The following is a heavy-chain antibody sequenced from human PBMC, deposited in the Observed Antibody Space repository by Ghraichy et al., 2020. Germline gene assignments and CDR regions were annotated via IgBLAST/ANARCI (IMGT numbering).Heavy chain of an antibody. CDR3: ARNWNYFEY. CDR2: MNPNNGNT. V-gene: IGHV1-8*01. CDR1: GYTFTTYD. D-gene: IGHD1-1*01. Sequence: ASVKVSCKASGYTFTTYDFNWLRLATGQGLEWVGWMNPNNGNTGYAQKFHGRVTMTRNTSISTAYMELSNLRSEDTAVYYCARNWNYFEYWGQGTLVTVSS. J-gene: IGHJ4*02.